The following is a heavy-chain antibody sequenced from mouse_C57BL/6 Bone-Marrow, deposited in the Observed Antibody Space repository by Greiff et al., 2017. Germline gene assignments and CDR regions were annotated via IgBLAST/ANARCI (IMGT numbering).Heavy chain of an antibody. CDR1: GFTFSDYY. Sequence: EVHLVESEGGLVQPGSSMKLSCTASGFTFSDYYMAWVRQVPEKGLEWVANINYDGSSTYYLDSLKSRFIISRDNAKNILYLQMSSLKSEDTATYYCARGDYYGPWFAYWGQGTLVTVSA. CDR3: ARGDYYGPWFAY. J-gene: IGHJ3*01. CDR2: INYDGSST. D-gene: IGHD1-1*01. V-gene: IGHV5-16*01.